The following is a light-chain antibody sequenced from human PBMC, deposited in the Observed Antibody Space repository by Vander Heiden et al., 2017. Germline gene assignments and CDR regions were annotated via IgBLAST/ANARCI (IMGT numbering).Light chain of an antibody. Sequence: DPVSITCQASQDISNYLNWYQQKPGKAPKLLIYDASHLETGVPSRCSGSGSGTDFTFTISSLQPEDIATYYCQQYDNLLSITFGQGTRLEIK. CDR1: QDISNY. V-gene: IGKV1-33*01. CDR2: DAS. CDR3: QQYDNLLSIT. J-gene: IGKJ5*01.